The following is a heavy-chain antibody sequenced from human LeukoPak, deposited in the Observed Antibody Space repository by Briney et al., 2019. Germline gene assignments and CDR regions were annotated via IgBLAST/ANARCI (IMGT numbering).Heavy chain of an antibody. CDR3: ARGVNSWYRGYYFDY. Sequence: GGSLRLSCAASGFTFSSYAMHWVRQAPGKGLEWVAVISYDGSNKYYADSVKGRFTISRDNSKNTLYLQMNSLRAEDTAVYYCARGVNSWYRGYYFDYWGQGTLVTVST. D-gene: IGHD6-13*01. CDR2: ISYDGSNK. CDR1: GFTFSSYA. V-gene: IGHV3-30-3*01. J-gene: IGHJ4*02.